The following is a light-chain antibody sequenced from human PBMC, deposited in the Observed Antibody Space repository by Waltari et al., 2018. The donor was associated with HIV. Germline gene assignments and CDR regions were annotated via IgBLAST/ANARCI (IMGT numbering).Light chain of an antibody. J-gene: IGLJ1*01. CDR1: NTYIGSHDY. CDR2: DVN. V-gene: IGLV2-23*02. Sequence: HSALTQPASVSGSPGHSVTIFCTGPNTYIGSHDYVSWYRVVPDKAPKLLIFDVNRRPSDISHRFSGSKSGYTASLMIFGLQPEDEADYFCSSFVNGGTYVFGSGTKV. CDR3: SSFVNGGTYV.